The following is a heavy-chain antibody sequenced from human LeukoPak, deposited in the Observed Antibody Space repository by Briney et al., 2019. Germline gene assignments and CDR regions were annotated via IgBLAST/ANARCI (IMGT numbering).Heavy chain of an antibody. CDR1: GFPFSFYA. Sequence: PGGSLRLSCVVSGFPFSFYALNWVRQAPGQGLEWVSNIGASSTPKYYADSVKGRFSISRDNAKSSLYLQMNSLRVEDTAVYYCALLAVASDFDYWGQGALVTVSS. CDR2: IGASSTPK. J-gene: IGHJ4*02. CDR3: ALLAVASDFDY. V-gene: IGHV3-48*03. D-gene: IGHD6-19*01.